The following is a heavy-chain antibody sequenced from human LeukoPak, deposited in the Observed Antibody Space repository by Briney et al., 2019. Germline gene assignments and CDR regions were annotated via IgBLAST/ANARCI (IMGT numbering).Heavy chain of an antibody. CDR3: AIGGTVTLRLFDY. CDR2: INHSGST. J-gene: IGHJ4*02. D-gene: IGHD4-11*01. V-gene: IGHV4-34*01. Sequence: PSEALSLTCAVYGGSFSGCYWSWIRQPPGKGLEWIGEINHSGSTNYNPSLKSRVTISVDTSKNQFSLKLSSVTAADTAVYYCAIGGTVTLRLFDYWGQGTLVTVSS. CDR1: GGSFSGCY.